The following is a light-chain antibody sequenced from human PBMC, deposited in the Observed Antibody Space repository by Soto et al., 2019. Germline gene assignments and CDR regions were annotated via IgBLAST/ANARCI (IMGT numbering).Light chain of an antibody. CDR2: AAS. CDR3: QQANIFPHT. V-gene: IGKV1-12*01. CDR1: QDIRRW. Sequence: DIQMTQSPSFVSASVGDRVTITCRASQDIRRWLAWYQQKPGKAPNLLIYAASSLPSGVPSRFSGSGSGTDFTLTISSLQPEDFATDYCQQANIFPHTLGGGTQVEVK. J-gene: IGKJ4*01.